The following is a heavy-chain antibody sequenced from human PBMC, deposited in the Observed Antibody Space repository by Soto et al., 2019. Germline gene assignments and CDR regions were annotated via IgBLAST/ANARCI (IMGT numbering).Heavy chain of an antibody. J-gene: IGHJ3*01. CDR2: INSAGNT. CDR1: VIPPSNYA. V-gene: IGHV3-23*01. D-gene: IGHD6-19*01. Sequence: PGGSLGRSCAAYVIPPSNYAVTWVRQAAGRGLEWVSSINSAGNTYYADAVKGRFTISRDNSKNTLYLQMNSLRAEDTAIYYCVKEASGWKSRGSFDLWGRGTMVTVSS. CDR3: VKEASGWKSRGSFDL.